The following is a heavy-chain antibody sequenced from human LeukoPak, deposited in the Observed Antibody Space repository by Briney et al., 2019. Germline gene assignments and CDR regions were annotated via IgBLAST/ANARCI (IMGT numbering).Heavy chain of an antibody. V-gene: IGHV3-74*01. CDR2: VDGDGSTT. CDR1: GFTFTSYW. D-gene: IGHD4-17*01. Sequence: PGGSLRLSCAASGFTFTSYWMHWVRQAPGKGLVWVSRVDGDGSTTTYADSVKGRFTISRDNAKNTLYLQMNSLRAEDTAVYYCPSPQHGDLYVFDIWAKGTMVTVFS. CDR3: PSPQHGDLYVFDI. J-gene: IGHJ3*02.